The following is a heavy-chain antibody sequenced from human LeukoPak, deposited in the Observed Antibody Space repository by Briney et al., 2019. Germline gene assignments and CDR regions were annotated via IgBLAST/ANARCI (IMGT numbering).Heavy chain of an antibody. CDR2: INPNSGGT. CDR1: GYTFTGYY. CDR3: ARDRRSLSRISPAFDI. V-gene: IGHV1-2*02. Sequence: ASVKVSCKASGYTFTGYYMRWVRQAPGQGLEWVSWINPNSGGTNYAQKFQGRVTMTRDTSISTAYMELSRLRSEDTAVYYCARDRRSLSRISPAFDIWGQGTLVTVSS. J-gene: IGHJ3*02. D-gene: IGHD2-15*01.